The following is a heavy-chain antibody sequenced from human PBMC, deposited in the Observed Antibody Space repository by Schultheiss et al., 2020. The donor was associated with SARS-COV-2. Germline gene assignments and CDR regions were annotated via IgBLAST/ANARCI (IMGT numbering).Heavy chain of an antibody. CDR1: GFTFRSYT. CDR2: ISSSSSYI. V-gene: IGHV3-21*05. D-gene: IGHD6-13*01. J-gene: IGHJ4*02. Sequence: GGSLRLSCAASGFTFRSYTMNWVRQAPGKGLEWVSYISSSSSYIYYADSVKGRFTISRDNSKNTLYLQMNSLRAEDTAIYYCVKSPAGRQYSSSWYSRVKGGHYYFDYWGQGTLVTVSS. CDR3: VKSPAGRQYSSSWYSRVKGGHYYFDY.